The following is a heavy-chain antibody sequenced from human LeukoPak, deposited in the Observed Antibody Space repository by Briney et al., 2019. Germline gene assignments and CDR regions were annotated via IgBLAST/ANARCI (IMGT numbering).Heavy chain of an antibody. CDR3: ARVPRTVVGTKDAKYFQH. CDR1: GGSISSSSYY. J-gene: IGHJ1*01. CDR2: IYYSGST. D-gene: IGHD6-19*01. Sequence: SETLSLTCTVSGGSISSSSYYWGWIRQPPGKGLEWIGSIYYSGSTYYNPSLKSRVTISVDTSKNQFSLKLSSVTAADTAVYYCARVPRTVVGTKDAKYFQHWGQGTLVTVSS. V-gene: IGHV4-39*07.